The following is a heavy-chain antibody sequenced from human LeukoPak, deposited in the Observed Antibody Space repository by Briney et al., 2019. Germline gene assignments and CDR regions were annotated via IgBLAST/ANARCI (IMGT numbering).Heavy chain of an antibody. D-gene: IGHD6-13*01. CDR3: ARAHTSSWYMDY. CDR1: GGSISSYY. V-gene: IGHV4-59*01. CDR2: IYYSGST. Sequence: SETLSLTCCVSGGSISSYYWSWIRQPPGKGLEWIGYIYYSGSTNHNPSLKSRVTISVDTSENQLSLKLSSVTAADTALYYCARAHTSSWYMDYWGQGTLVTVSS. J-gene: IGHJ4*02.